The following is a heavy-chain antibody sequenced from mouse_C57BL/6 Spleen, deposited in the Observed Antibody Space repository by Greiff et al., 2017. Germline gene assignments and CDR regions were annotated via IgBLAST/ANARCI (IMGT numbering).Heavy chain of an antibody. CDR3: ALYDYDDAMDY. CDR1: GFSLTSYG. J-gene: IGHJ4*01. Sequence: VMLVESGPGLVQPSQSLSITCTVSGFSLTSYGVHWVRQPPGKGLEWLGVIWSGGSTDYNAAFISRLSISKDNSKSQVFFKMNSLQADDTAIYYCALYDYDDAMDYWGQGTSVTVSS. D-gene: IGHD2-4*01. CDR2: IWSGGST. V-gene: IGHV2-4*01.